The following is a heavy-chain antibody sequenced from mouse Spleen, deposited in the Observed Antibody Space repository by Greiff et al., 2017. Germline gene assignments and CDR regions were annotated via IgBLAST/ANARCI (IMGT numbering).Heavy chain of an antibody. CDR2: IHPNSGST. V-gene: IGHV1-64*01. CDR3: AKRSDYYGSSYALAMDY. Sequence: QVQLKQSGAELVKPGASVKLSCKASGYTFTSYWMHWVKQRPGQGLEWIGMIHPNSGSTNYNEKFKSKATLTVDKSSSTAYMQLSSLTSEDSAVYYCAKRSDYYGSSYALAMDYWGQGTSVTVSS. CDR1: GYTFTSYW. J-gene: IGHJ4*01. D-gene: IGHD1-1*01.